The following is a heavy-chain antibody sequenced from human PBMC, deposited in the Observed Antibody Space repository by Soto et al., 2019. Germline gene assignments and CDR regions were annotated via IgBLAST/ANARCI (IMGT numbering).Heavy chain of an antibody. CDR1: GGDFISYS. CDR2: IIPILDVA. D-gene: IGHD3-10*01. J-gene: IGHJ6*02. V-gene: IGHV1-69*02. CDR3: AQMWFGELWHGMDV. Sequence: QLVQSGAEVKRPGSSVKVSCKASGGDFISYSISWVRQVPGQGPEWMGTIIPILDVAKNAQKFQGRVAITADKATSTVYMELRSLRSDDTAVYYCAQMWFGELWHGMDVWGQGTTITVSS.